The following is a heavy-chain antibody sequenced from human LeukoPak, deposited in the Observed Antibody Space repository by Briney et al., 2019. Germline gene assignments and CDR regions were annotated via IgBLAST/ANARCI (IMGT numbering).Heavy chain of an antibody. V-gene: IGHV1-24*01. J-gene: IGHJ5*02. CDR1: GYTLTELS. CDR3: ATSKAQRKDIVVVPAPTPPFDP. D-gene: IGHD2-2*01. CDR2: FDPADGET. Sequence: ASVKVSCTVSGYTLTELSMHWVRQAPGKGLEWMGGFDPADGETIYAQKFQGKVTMTEDTSTDTAYMELSSLRSEDTAVYYCATSKAQRKDIVVVPAPTPPFDPWGQGTLVTVSS.